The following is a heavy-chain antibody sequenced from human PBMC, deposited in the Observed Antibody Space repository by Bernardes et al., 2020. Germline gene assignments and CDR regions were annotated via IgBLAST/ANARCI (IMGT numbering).Heavy chain of an antibody. CDR2: ISYDGSNK. J-gene: IGHJ6*03. CDR1: VFTFSSYG. CDR3: AKGNATSYYDFWSGYYYYYYMDV. Sequence: GSLRLSCAASVFTFSSYGMHWVRPAPGKGLEWVAVISYDGSNKYYADSVKGRFTISRDNSKNTLYLQMNSLRAEDTAVYYCAKGNATSYYDFWSGYYYYYYMDVWGKGTTVTVSS. V-gene: IGHV3-30*18. D-gene: IGHD3-3*01.